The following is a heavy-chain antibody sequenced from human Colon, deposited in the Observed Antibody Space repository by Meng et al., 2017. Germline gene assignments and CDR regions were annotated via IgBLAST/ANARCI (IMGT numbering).Heavy chain of an antibody. D-gene: IGHD4-17*01. CDR1: GGSSSGFT. V-gene: IGHV4-34*02. J-gene: IGHJ5*02. CDR3: AAGLRHGDWFDP. Sequence: QVQLQQRGPGLLKPSETLSLTCAVSGGSSSGFTWSWIPQPPGEGLEWIGEIVHFGISNYNSSLKGRLTMSVDTSKKQISLTLTSVTAADTAVYYCAAGLRHGDWFDPWGPGTLVTVSS. CDR2: IVHFGIS.